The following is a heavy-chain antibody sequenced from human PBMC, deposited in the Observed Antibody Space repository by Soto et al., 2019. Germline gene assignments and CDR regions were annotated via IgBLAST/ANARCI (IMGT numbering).Heavy chain of an antibody. CDR2: ISSSSSTI. J-gene: IGHJ6*03. CDR3: ARDTGGDFWSGYYYYYYYMDV. D-gene: IGHD3-3*01. V-gene: IGHV3-48*01. CDR1: GFTFSSYS. Sequence: GGSLRLSCAASGFTFSSYSMNWVRQAPGKGLEWVSYISSSSSTIYYADSVKGRFTISRDNAKNSLYLQMNSLRAEGTAVYYCARDTGGDFWSGYYYYYYYMDVWGKGTTVTVSS.